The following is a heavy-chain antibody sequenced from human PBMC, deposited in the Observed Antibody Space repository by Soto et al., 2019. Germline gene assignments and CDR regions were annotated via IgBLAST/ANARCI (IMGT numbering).Heavy chain of an antibody. CDR3: ARDLVVSPRYYDILTGYYDYYYYGMDV. J-gene: IGHJ6*02. D-gene: IGHD3-9*01. CDR1: GFTFSSYS. Sequence: GGSLRLSCAASGFTFSSYSMNWVRQAPGKGLEWVSYISSSSTIYYSDSVKGRFTISRDNAKNSLYLQMNSLRDEDTAVYYCARDLVVSPRYYDILTGYYDYYYYGMDVWGQGTTVTVSS. V-gene: IGHV3-48*02. CDR2: ISSSSTI.